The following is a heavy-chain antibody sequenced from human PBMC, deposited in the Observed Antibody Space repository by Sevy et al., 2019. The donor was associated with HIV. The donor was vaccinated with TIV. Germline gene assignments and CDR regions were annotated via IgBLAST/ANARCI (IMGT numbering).Heavy chain of an antibody. Sequence: GGSLRLSCAASGFTFSAYWMSWVRQAPGKGVEWVANIKEDGGAKYYGDSVKGRFTISRDNADDSLFLQINSLRVEDTAVYYCARDNGGKDYWGQGILVTVSS. CDR3: ARDNGGKDY. V-gene: IGHV3-7*01. CDR2: IKEDGGAK. J-gene: IGHJ4*02. CDR1: GFTFSAYW. D-gene: IGHD2-8*01.